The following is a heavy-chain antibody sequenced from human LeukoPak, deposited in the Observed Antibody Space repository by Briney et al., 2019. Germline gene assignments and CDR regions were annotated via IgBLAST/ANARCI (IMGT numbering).Heavy chain of an antibody. CDR3: ARDLWVTTYYYGMGV. CDR1: GGSFSGYY. V-gene: IGHV4-34*01. J-gene: IGHJ6*02. CDR2: INHSGST. Sequence: SETLSLTCAVYGGSFSGYYWSWIRQPPGKGLEWIGEINHSGSTNYNPSLKSRVTMSVDTSKNQFSLKLSSVTAADTAVYYCARDLWVTTYYYGMGVWGQGTTVTVSS. D-gene: IGHD4-11*01.